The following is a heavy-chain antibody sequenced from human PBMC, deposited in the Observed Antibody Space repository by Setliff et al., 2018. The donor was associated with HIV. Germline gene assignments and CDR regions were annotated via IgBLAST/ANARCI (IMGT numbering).Heavy chain of an antibody. CDR2: ISSSSSYI. Sequence: GESLKISCAASGFTFSSYSMNWVRQAPGKGLEWVSSISSSSSYIYYADSVRGRFTISRDNAKNSLYLQMNSLRAEDTAVYYCARRLSSGSYFGYWGQGTLVTISS. V-gene: IGHV3-21*01. CDR3: ARRLSSGSYFGY. D-gene: IGHD6-19*01. J-gene: IGHJ4*02. CDR1: GFTFSSYS.